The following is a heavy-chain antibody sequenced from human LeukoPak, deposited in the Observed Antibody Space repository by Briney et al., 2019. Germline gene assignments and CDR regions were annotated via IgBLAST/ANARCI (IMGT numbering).Heavy chain of an antibody. Sequence: GGSLRLSCAASGFTVSSNYMTWVRQAPGKGLEWVSAISGSGGSTYYADSVKGRFTISRDNSKNTLYLQMNSLRAEDTAVYYCAKSYGSGSHYGMDVWGQGTTVTVSS. CDR1: GFTVSSNY. CDR2: ISGSGGST. J-gene: IGHJ6*02. V-gene: IGHV3-23*01. CDR3: AKSYGSGSHYGMDV. D-gene: IGHD3-10*01.